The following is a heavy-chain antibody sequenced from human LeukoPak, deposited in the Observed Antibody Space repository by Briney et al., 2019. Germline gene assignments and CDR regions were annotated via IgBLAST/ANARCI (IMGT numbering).Heavy chain of an antibody. J-gene: IGHJ6*03. CDR2: INHSGST. D-gene: IGHD3-22*01. Sequence: ASETLSLTCAVYGGSFSGYYWSWIRQPPGKGLEWIGEINHSGSTNYNPSLKSRVAISVDTSKNQSSLKLSSVTAADTAVYYCARQEVGYYYDSSGYYGRFNGNYYYYMDVWGKGTTVTISS. CDR1: GGSFSGYY. V-gene: IGHV4-34*01. CDR3: ARQEVGYYYDSSGYYGRFNGNYYYYMDV.